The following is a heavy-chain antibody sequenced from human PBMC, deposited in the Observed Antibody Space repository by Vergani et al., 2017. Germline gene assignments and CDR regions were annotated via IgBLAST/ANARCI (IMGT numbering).Heavy chain of an antibody. Sequence: EVQLLESGGGLVQPGGSLRLSCEASGFTFSSYAMSWVRQAPGKGLEWVSAISGSGGSTYYADSVKGRFTISRDNSKNTLYLQMNSLIAEDTAVYYCAKDDTVTTFLYYYYGMDVWGQGTTVTVSS. D-gene: IGHD4-11*01. V-gene: IGHV3-23*01. J-gene: IGHJ6*02. CDR2: ISGSGGST. CDR3: AKDDTVTTFLYYYYGMDV. CDR1: GFTFSSYA.